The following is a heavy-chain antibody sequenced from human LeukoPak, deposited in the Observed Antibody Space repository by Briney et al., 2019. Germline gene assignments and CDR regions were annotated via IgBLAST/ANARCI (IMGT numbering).Heavy chain of an antibody. CDR3: ARGQQRLFYYFDY. V-gene: IGHV1-2*02. CDR1: GYTFTGYY. CDR2: INPNSGGT. D-gene: IGHD6-19*01. Sequence: ASVKVSCKASGYTFTGYYMHWVRQAPGQGLEWMGWINPNSGGTNYAQKFQGRVTMTRDTSISTAYMELSRLRSDDTAVYYCARGQQRLFYYFDYWGQGALVTVSS. J-gene: IGHJ4*02.